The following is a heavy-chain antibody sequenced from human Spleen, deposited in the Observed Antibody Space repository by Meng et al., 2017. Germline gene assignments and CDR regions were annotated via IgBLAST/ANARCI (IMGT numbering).Heavy chain of an antibody. V-gene: IGHV3-53*01. Sequence: GESLKISCAASGFTVGSNYMNWVRQAPGKGLEWVSVIYSGGSTDYADSVKGRFTISRDNSKNTLYLQMNGLRAEDTAVYFCAKEEVPNDYWGQGTLVTVSS. CDR2: IYSGGST. CDR3: AKEEVPNDY. D-gene: IGHD1-1*01. J-gene: IGHJ4*02. CDR1: GFTVGSNY.